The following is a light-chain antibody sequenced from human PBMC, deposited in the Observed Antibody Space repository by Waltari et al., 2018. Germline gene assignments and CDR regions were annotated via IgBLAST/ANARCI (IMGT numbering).Light chain of an antibody. CDR1: RRSVGVYNH. J-gene: IGLJ2*01. CDR3: SSYTGSSTLVI. Sequence: QSALTQPASVSGSPGQPIPIPCPATRRSVGVYNHFPWYQHHPGKAPKLMIYGVSNRPSGVSNRFSGSKSGNTASLTISGVQAEDEADYYCSSYTGSSTLVIFGGGTKLTVL. V-gene: IGLV2-14*01. CDR2: GVS.